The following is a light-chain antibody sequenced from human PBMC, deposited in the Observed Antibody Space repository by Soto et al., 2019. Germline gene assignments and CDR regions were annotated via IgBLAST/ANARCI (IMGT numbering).Light chain of an antibody. Sequence: EIVLTQSPGTLSLSPEEGATLSCRASQSVSSSYLAWYQQKPGQAPRLLIYGASSRATGIPDRFSGSGSGTDFTLTISSLEPEDFAVYYCQQYGSSPWTFGQGTKVEIK. J-gene: IGKJ1*01. CDR1: QSVSSSY. V-gene: IGKV3-20*01. CDR2: GAS. CDR3: QQYGSSPWT.